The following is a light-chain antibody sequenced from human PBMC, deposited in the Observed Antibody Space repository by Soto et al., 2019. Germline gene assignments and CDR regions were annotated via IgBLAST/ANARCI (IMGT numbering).Light chain of an antibody. CDR2: GAS. CDR3: QQYGSSTRT. J-gene: IGKJ1*01. CDR1: QTISSSY. Sequence: VLTQSPGTLSGSPGQRATLPCRASQTISSSYLAGYQQRPGQAPRLLIYGASTRATGIPASLSGSGSGTDFTLTISRLEPEDFAAYYCQQYGSSTRTCGQGTKVDIK. V-gene: IGKV3-20*01.